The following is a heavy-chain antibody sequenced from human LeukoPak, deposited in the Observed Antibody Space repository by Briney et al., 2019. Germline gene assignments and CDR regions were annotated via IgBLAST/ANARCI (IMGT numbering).Heavy chain of an antibody. V-gene: IGHV4-59*12. Sequence: SETLSLTCIVSAGAISDSYWAWIRQTPEKGLEWIGCSHHSGTTFYNPSLKSRLVMSVDTSKNQFSLKLSSVTAADTAVYYCASSQWELAFDYWGQGTLVTVSS. D-gene: IGHD1-26*01. CDR2: SHHSGTT. CDR3: ASSQWELAFDY. J-gene: IGHJ4*02. CDR1: AGAISDSY.